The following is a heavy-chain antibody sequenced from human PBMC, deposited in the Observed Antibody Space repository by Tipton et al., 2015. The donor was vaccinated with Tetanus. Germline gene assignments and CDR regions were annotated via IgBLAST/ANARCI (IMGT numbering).Heavy chain of an antibody. J-gene: IGHJ5*02. D-gene: IGHD2-2*01. Sequence: SLRLSCVASGYTFTRYWMSWVRQAPGKGLEWVGNINQDGTESYYVDSMKDRFTISRDNAKNSLYLQMNSLRAEDTAVYYCARARGYCSSTSCYYRLGWFDPWGQGTMVTVSS. CDR1: GYTFTRYW. V-gene: IGHV3-7*03. CDR2: INQDGTES. CDR3: ARARGYCSSTSCYYRLGWFDP.